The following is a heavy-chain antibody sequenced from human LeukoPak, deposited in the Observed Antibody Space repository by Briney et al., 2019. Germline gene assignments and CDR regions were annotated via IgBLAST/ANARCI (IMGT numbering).Heavy chain of an antibody. J-gene: IGHJ4*02. CDR2: IYYSGNT. CDR3: ARDSGTSGTGLDS. Sequence: SETLSLTCTVSGGSLSSYYWSWIRQPPGKGLEWIGNIYYSGNTNFNPSLNSRVTISVDTSKNEVSLKLSSVTAADTAVYYCARDSGTSGTGLDSWGQGTLVTVSS. D-gene: IGHD1-7*01. V-gene: IGHV4-59*01. CDR1: GGSLSSYY.